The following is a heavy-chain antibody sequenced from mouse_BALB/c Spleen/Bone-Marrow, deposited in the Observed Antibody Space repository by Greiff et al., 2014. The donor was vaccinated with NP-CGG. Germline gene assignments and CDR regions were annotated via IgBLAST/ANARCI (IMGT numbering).Heavy chain of an antibody. CDR3: AYYRYDVNY. V-gene: IGHV1S41*01. D-gene: IGHD2-14*01. J-gene: IGHJ2*01. CDR2: IAPGSGST. Sequence: DLVKPGASVKLSCKASGYTFTSYWINWIKQRPGQGLEWIGRIAPGSGSTYYNEMFKGKAILTVDTSSSTAYIQLSSLSSEDSAVYFCAYYRYDVNYWDQGTTLTVSS. CDR1: GYTFTSYW.